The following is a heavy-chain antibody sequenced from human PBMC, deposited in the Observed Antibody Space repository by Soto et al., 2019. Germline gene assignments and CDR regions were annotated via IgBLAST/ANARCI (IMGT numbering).Heavy chain of an antibody. CDR3: TRETTWEWLLYPLFDY. J-gene: IGHJ4*02. CDR1: GFTFGDYA. V-gene: IGHV3-49*03. Sequence: GGSLRLSCTASGFTFGDYAMSWFRQAPGKGLEWVGFIRSKAYGGTTEYAASVKGRFTISRDDSKSIAYLQMNSLKTEDTAVYYCTRETTWEWLLYPLFDYWGQGTLVTVSS. CDR2: IRSKAYGGTT. D-gene: IGHD3-3*01.